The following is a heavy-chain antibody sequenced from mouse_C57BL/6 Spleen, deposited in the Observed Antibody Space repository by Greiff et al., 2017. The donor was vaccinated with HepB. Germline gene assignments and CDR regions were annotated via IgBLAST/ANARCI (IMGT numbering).Heavy chain of an antibody. Sequence: QVQLQQPGAELVKPGASVKLSCKASGYTFTSYWMQWVKQRPGQGLEWIGEIDPSDSYTNYNQKFKGKATLTVDTSSSTAYMQLSSLTSEDSAVYYCARITTVVAKNFDVWGTGTTVTVSS. CDR2: IDPSDSYT. CDR3: ARITTVVAKNFDV. J-gene: IGHJ1*03. CDR1: GYTFTSYW. D-gene: IGHD1-1*01. V-gene: IGHV1-50*01.